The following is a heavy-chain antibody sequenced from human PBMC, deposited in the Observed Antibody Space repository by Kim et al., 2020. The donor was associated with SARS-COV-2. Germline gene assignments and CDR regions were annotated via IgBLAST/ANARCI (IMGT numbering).Heavy chain of an antibody. V-gene: IGHV5-51*01. CDR3: ARWMDQDVYSSSWGY. CDR1: GYSFTSYW. J-gene: IGHJ4*02. Sequence: GESLKISCKGSGYSFTSYWIGWVRQMPGKGLEWMGIIYPGDSDTRYSPSFQGQVTISADKSISTAYLQWSSLKASDTAMYYCARWMDQDVYSSSWGYWGQGTLVTVSS. D-gene: IGHD6-13*01. CDR2: IYPGDSDT.